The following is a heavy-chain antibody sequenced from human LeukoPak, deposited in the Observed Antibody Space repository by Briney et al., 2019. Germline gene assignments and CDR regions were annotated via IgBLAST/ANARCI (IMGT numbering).Heavy chain of an antibody. CDR2: IYPGDSDT. D-gene: IGHD3-10*01. CDR3: ARPSMVRGVINWFDP. V-gene: IGHV5-51*01. CDR1: GYSFTSYW. Sequence: EESLKISCKGSGYSFTSYWIGWVRQMPGKGLEWMGIIYPGDSDTRYSPSFQGQVTISADKSISTAYLQWSSLKASDTAMYYCARPSMVRGVINWFDPWGQGTLVTVSS. J-gene: IGHJ5*02.